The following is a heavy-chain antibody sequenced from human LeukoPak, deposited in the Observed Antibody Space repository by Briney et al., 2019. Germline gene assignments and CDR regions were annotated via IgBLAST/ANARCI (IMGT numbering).Heavy chain of an antibody. D-gene: IGHD3-22*01. CDR1: GFTFSSYG. CDR3: AKEAVNYYDSSGYFDDAFDI. V-gene: IGHV3-30*18. Sequence: PGGSLRLFCAASGFTFSSYGVHGVRQAPGKGLEWGAVISYDESNKYYAEFVKGRFTISRDNSKNTLYLQMKSLRGEDTAVYYCAKEAVNYYDSSGYFDDAFDIWGQRTMGTVSS. CDR2: ISYDESNK. J-gene: IGHJ3*02.